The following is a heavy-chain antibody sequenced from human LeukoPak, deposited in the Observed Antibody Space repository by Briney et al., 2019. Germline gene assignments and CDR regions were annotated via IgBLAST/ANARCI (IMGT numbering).Heavy chain of an antibody. D-gene: IGHD3-22*01. CDR3: ARGDYDSSGYYYFDY. V-gene: IGHV4-59*01. Sequence: SETLSLTCTGSGGSISSYHRSWIRQPPGKGLEWIAYSYYSGSTNYNPSLKSRVTISVDTSKNQFSLKLSSMTAADTAVYYCARGDYDSSGYYYFDYWGQGTLVTVSS. CDR1: GGSISSYH. J-gene: IGHJ4*02. CDR2: SYYSGST.